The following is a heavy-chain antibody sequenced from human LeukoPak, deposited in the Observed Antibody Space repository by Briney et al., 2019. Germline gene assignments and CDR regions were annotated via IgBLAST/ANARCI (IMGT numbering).Heavy chain of an antibody. J-gene: IGHJ6*03. CDR1: GFTFSDYY. CDR2: ISSSGSTI. CDR3: ARGGQMIFGVVIPGYMDV. Sequence: PGGSLRLSCAASGFTFSDYYMSWIRQAPGKGLEWVSCISSSGSTIYYADSVKGRFTISRDNAKNSLYLQMNSLRAEDTAVYYCARGGQMIFGVVIPGYMDVWGKGTTVTVSS. D-gene: IGHD3-3*01. V-gene: IGHV3-11*04.